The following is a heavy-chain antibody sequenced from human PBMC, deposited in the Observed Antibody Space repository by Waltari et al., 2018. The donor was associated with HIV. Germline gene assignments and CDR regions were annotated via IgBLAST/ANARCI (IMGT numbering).Heavy chain of an antibody. CDR2: IVVGSGNT. CDR3: AAGYFWSGYYIPYYYYGMDV. V-gene: IGHV1-58*01. J-gene: IGHJ6*02. CDR1: GVTFTSSA. D-gene: IGHD3-3*01. Sequence: QMQLVQSGPEVKQPGTSVKVSCKASGVTFTSSAVQWVRQARGQRLGWIGWIVVGSGNTNYAQKFQERVTITRAMSTSTAYMELSSLRSEDTAVYYCAAGYFWSGYYIPYYYYGMDVWGQGTTVTVSS.